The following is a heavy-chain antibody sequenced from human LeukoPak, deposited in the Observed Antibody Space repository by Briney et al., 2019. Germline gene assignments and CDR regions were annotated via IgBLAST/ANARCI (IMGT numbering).Heavy chain of an antibody. D-gene: IGHD6-13*01. CDR2: IYTSGST. J-gene: IGHJ4*02. CDR1: GGSISSGSYY. CDR3: ARIAAAGTGFDY. V-gene: IGHV4-61*02. Sequence: TLSLTSTVSGGSISSGSYYWSWIRQPAGKGLEWIGRIYTSGSTNYNPSLKSRVTISVDTSKNQFSLKMTSVTAADTAVYYCARIAAAGTGFDYWGQGTLVTVSS.